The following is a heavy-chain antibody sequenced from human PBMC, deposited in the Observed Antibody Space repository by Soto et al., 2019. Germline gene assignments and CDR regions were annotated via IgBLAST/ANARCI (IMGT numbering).Heavy chain of an antibody. D-gene: IGHD6-6*01. J-gene: IGHJ4*02. Sequence: QVQLVQSGAEVKKPGSSVKVSCKASGGSFSSYAISWVRQAPGQGLEWMGGIIPIFGTPSYAQKFQGRVTITADESTTTAYMDLSSLRSEDTAVYYCAREYSSSSVRFDNWGQGTLVTVSS. CDR3: AREYSSSSVRFDN. CDR1: GGSFSSYA. V-gene: IGHV1-69*01. CDR2: IIPIFGTP.